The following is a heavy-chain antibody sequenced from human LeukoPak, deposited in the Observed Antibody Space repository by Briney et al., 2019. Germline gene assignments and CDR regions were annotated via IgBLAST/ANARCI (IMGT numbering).Heavy chain of an antibody. CDR1: GYSISSGYY. CDR2: IYYSGST. V-gene: IGHV4-38-2*02. CDR3: ATRPIAAAGTGYFDY. J-gene: IGHJ4*02. D-gene: IGHD6-13*01. Sequence: SETLSLTCTVSGYSISSGYYWGWIRQPPGKGLEWIGSIYYSGSTYYNPSLKSRVTISVDTSKNQFSLKLSSVTAADTAVYYCATRPIAAAGTGYFDYWGQGTLVTVSS.